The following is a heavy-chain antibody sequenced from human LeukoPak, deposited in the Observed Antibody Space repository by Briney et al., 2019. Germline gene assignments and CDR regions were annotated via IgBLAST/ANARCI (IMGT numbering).Heavy chain of an antibody. CDR2: ISSSSSYI. V-gene: IGHV3-21*01. J-gene: IGHJ4*02. CDR1: GFTFSSYS. D-gene: IGHD5-18*01. Sequence: GGSLRLSCAASGFTFSSYSMNRVRQAPGKGLEWVSSISSSSSYIYYADSVKGRFTISRDNAKNSLYLQMNSLRAEDTAVYYCARADWDTAMIDYWGQGTLVTVSS. CDR3: ARADWDTAMIDY.